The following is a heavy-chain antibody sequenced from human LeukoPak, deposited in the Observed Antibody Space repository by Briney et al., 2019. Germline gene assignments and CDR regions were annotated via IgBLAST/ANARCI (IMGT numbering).Heavy chain of an antibody. V-gene: IGHV4-39*01. J-gene: IGHJ5*02. CDR1: GGSTSSGNYY. CDR3: ARHYGP. D-gene: IGHD3-10*01. CDR2: ISSSGNT. Sequence: SETLSLTCTVSGGSTSSGNYYWGWIRQPPGKGLEWIGGISSSGNTYYNPSLKSRITISIDTSKNHFSLKLSSVTAADTAVYYCARHYGPWGQGTLVTVSS.